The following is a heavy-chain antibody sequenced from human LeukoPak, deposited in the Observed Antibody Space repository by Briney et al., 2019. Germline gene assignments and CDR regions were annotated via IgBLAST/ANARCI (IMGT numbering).Heavy chain of an antibody. CDR3: AKVGEYYYDSSGYYYDHYFDY. D-gene: IGHD3-22*01. V-gene: IGHV3-23*01. CDR2: ISGSGGST. J-gene: IGHJ4*02. CDR1: GFTFSSYA. Sequence: GGSLRLSCGASGFTFSSYAMSWVRQAPGKGLEWVSSISGSGGSTYYADSVKGRFTISRDNSKNTLYLQMNSLRAEDTAVYYCAKVGEYYYDSSGYYYDHYFDYWGQGTLVTVSS.